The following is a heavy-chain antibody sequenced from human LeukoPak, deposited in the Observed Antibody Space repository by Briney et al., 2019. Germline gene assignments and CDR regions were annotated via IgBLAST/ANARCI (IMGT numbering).Heavy chain of an antibody. D-gene: IGHD3-10*01. CDR3: AKDTGFFDGFDV. CDR2: ISWNSGSI. V-gene: IGHV3-9*01. CDR1: GFTFDDYV. J-gene: IGHJ3*01. Sequence: GGSLRLSCAATGFTFDDYVMHWVRQVPGKGLEWVSGISWNSGSIGYADSVKGRFTISRDNSKNSLYLQMDSLRVEDTALYYCAKDTGFFDGFDVSGQGTMVSVSS.